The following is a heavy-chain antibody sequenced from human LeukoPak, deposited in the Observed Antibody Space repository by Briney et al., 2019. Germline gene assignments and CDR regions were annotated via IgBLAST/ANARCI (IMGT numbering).Heavy chain of an antibody. D-gene: IGHD3-16*01. J-gene: IGHJ3*02. CDR3: AREGDSQHAFDI. Sequence: GGSLRLSCEASGFSFSKHGLNWVRQAPGKGLEWVSVIYSGGSTYYADSVKGRFTISRDNSKNTLYLQMNSLRAEDTAVYYCAREGDSQHAFDIWGQGTMVTVSS. CDR2: IYSGGST. CDR1: GFSFSKHG. V-gene: IGHV3-53*01.